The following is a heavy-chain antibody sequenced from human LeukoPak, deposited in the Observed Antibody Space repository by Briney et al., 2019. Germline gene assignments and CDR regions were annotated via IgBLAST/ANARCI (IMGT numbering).Heavy chain of an antibody. Sequence: PGGSLRLSCAASGFTFSSYAMSWVRKAPGKGLEWVSAISGSGGSTYYADSVKGRFTISRDNSKNTLYLQMNSLRAEDTAVYYCAIPPYSSGWYYFDYWGQGTLVTVSS. V-gene: IGHV3-23*01. CDR1: GFTFSSYA. D-gene: IGHD6-19*01. CDR3: AIPPYSSGWYYFDY. CDR2: ISGSGGST. J-gene: IGHJ4*02.